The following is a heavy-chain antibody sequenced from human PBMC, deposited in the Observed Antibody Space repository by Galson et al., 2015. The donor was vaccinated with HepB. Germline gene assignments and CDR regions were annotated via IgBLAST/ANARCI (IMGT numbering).Heavy chain of an antibody. V-gene: IGHV1-18*01. J-gene: IGHJ4*02. D-gene: IGHD2-2*01. CDR2: ISAYNGNT. CDR1: GYTFTSYG. CDR3: ARVGYCSSTSCAPDDY. Sequence: SVKVSCKASGYTFTSYGISWVRQAPGQGLEWMGWISAYNGNTNYAQKLQGRVAMTTDTSTSTAYMELRSLRSDDTAVYYCARVGYCSSTSCAPDDYWGQGTLVTVSS.